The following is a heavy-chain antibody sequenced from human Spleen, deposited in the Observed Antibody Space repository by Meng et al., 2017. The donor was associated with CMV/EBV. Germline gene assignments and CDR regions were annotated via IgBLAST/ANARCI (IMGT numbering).Heavy chain of an antibody. D-gene: IGHD4-17*01. V-gene: IGHV3-23*03. CDR1: GFMFSDDY. CDR2: IYSGGSST. J-gene: IGHJ3*02. CDR3: AKVNGDYDDAFDI. Sequence: GGSLRLSCAVSGFMFSDDYIDWGRQAPGKGLEWVSVIYSGGSSTYYADSVKGRFTISRDNSKNTLYLQMNSLRAEDTAVYYCAKVNGDYDDAFDIWGQGTMVTVSS.